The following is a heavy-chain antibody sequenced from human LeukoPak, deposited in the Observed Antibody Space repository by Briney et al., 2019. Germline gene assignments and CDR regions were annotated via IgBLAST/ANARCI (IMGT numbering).Heavy chain of an antibody. CDR1: GYSFTSYW. CDR2: IYPGDSDT. J-gene: IGHJ2*01. V-gene: IGHV5-51*01. D-gene: IGHD3-10*01. CDR3: ARRSITMVRGVSDWYFDL. Sequence: GEFLKISCKGSGYSFTSYWIGWVRQMPGKGLEWMGIIYPGDSDTRYSPSFQGQVTISADKSISTAYLQWSSLKASDTAMYYCARRSITMVRGVSDWYFDLWGRGTLVTVSS.